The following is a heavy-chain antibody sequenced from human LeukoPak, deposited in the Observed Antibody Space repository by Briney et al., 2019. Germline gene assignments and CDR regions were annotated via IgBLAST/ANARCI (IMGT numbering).Heavy chain of an antibody. D-gene: IGHD1-26*01. CDR1: GGSISNYY. CDR3: ARGKCELRSAAYYYMDF. Sequence: SETLSLTCTVSGGSISNYYWNWIRQPPGKGLEWIGYIYYSGSTNYNPSLKSRVTISVDTSKNQFSLKLSSVTAADTAVYYCARGKCELRSAAYYYMDFWCKGTTVTVTS. V-gene: IGHV4-59*01. J-gene: IGHJ6*03. CDR2: IYYSGST.